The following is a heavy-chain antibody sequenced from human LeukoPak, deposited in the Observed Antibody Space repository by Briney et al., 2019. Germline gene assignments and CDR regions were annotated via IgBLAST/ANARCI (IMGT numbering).Heavy chain of an antibody. D-gene: IGHD5-12*01. V-gene: IGHV3-21*01. CDR1: GFTFSSYS. CDR2: ISSSSSYI. CDR3: ARDSGYDYAAFNY. Sequence: PGGSLKLSCAASGFTFSSYSMNWVRQAPGKGLEWVSSISSSSSYIYYADSVKGRFTISRDNAKNSLYLQMNSLRAEDTAVYYCARDSGYDYAAFNYWGQGTLVTVSS. J-gene: IGHJ4*02.